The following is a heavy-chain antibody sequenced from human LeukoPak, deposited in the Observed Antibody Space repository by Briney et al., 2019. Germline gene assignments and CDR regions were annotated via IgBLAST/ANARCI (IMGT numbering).Heavy chain of an antibody. V-gene: IGHV1-8*01. CDR3: VRRSIKKTGAILDWFDP. Sequence: RRASVKVSCKASGYTFTSYYINWVRQATGQGLEWMGWMNPNSGNTGYAQKFQGRVTMAENTSINTAYMELSSLRSEDTAVYYCVRRSIKKTGAILDWFDPWGQGTLVTVSS. CDR1: GYTFTSYY. D-gene: IGHD1-7*01. CDR2: MNPNSGNT. J-gene: IGHJ5*02.